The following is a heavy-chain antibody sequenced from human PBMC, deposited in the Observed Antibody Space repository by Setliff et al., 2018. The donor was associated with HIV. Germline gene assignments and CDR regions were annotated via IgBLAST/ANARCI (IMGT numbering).Heavy chain of an antibody. Sequence: SSTTYYWGWIRQAPGKGLERVADTKPDGSETYYEDSVRGRFTVSRDNAKNSLYLQMASLRAEDTAVYYCARGTTGSGWFYDSWGQGVLVTVSS. J-gene: IGHJ4*02. D-gene: IGHD6-19*01. CDR3: ARGTTGSGWFYDS. CDR1: SSTTYY. V-gene: IGHV3-7*03. CDR2: TKPDGSET.